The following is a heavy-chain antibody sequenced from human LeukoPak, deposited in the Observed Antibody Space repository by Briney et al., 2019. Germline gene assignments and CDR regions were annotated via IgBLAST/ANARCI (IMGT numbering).Heavy chain of an antibody. Sequence: SETLSLTCTVSSGSISNYWSWIRQPAGKGLEWIGRIYTSGSTNYNPSLKSRVTMSVDTSKNQFSLKLSSVTAADTAVYYCARGRAVTKTNIGSGWYRVFDYWGQGTLVTVSS. CDR2: IYTSGST. D-gene: IGHD6-19*01. J-gene: IGHJ4*02. CDR1: SGSISNY. V-gene: IGHV4-4*07. CDR3: ARGRAVTKTNIGSGWYRVFDY.